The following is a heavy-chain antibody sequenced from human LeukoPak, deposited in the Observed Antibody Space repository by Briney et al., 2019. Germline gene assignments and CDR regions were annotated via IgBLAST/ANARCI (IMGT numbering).Heavy chain of an antibody. CDR3: VRKTIGSSYDH. D-gene: IGHD3-16*01. CDR2: FNHRGST. V-gene: IGHV4-39*01. Sequence: PSETLSLTCTVSGDPMSSSTYYWVWIRQPPGKGPEWIGTFNHRGSTYYNPSLKSRVTMSLDTSKNQFSPNLNSVTAADTAVFYCVRKTIGSSYDHWGQGTLVTVSS. J-gene: IGHJ4*02. CDR1: GDPMSSSTYY.